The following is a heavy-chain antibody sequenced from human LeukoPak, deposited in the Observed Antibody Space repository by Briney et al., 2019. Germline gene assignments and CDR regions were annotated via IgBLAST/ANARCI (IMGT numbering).Heavy chain of an antibody. J-gene: IGHJ5*02. CDR3: AREDSGYTYGDNWFDP. CDR1: GGSISSSSYY. Sequence: SEALSLTCTVSGGSISSSSYYWGWIRQPPGKGLEWIGSIYYSGSTYYNPSLKSRVTISVDTSKNQFSLKLSSVTAADTAVYYCAREDSGYTYGDNWFDPWGQGTLVTVSS. V-gene: IGHV4-39*07. D-gene: IGHD5-18*01. CDR2: IYYSGST.